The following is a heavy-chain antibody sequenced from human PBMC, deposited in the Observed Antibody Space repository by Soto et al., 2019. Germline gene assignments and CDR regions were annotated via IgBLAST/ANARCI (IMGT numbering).Heavy chain of an antibody. CDR3: GRAHALGFSNWFDP. Sequence: QVILVQSGAEVQKPGASLKVSCKASGYIFSANYIHWVRQAPGQGLEWLGWINPHSGATNYAQKFLGRVTMSADTSARTAYIDLARLKSDDTAVYYCGRAHALGFSNWFDPWGRGTLVTVSS. V-gene: IGHV1-2*02. CDR2: INPHSGAT. D-gene: IGHD3-10*01. J-gene: IGHJ5*02. CDR1: GYIFSANY.